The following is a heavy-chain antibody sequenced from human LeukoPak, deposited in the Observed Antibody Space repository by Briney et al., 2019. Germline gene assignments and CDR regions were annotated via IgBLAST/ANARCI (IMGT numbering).Heavy chain of an antibody. Sequence: PGGSLGLSCVVSGFTFRSYWMSWVRQAPRKGLEWVANIKQDGSEKYYVDSVKGRFTMSRDNAKNSLYLQMNSLRAEDTAVYYCARVQWELRGVGSYFEYWGQGALVTVSS. CDR2: IKQDGSEK. V-gene: IGHV3-7*01. CDR1: GFTFRSYW. D-gene: IGHD1-26*01. J-gene: IGHJ4*02. CDR3: ARVQWELRGVGSYFEY.